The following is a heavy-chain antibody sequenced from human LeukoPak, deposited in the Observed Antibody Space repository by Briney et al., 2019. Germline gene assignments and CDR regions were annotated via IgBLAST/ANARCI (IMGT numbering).Heavy chain of an antibody. D-gene: IGHD6-19*01. CDR3: ARGYSSGWYDY. J-gene: IGHJ4*02. V-gene: IGHV3-53*05. CDR2: IYSGSNT. CDR1: GFSVSSNS. Sequence: PGGSLRLSCAASGFSVSSNSMSWVRQAPGTGLEWLSVIYSGSNTNYADSVKGRFTISRDTSKNTLYLQMNSLRAEDTAVFYCARGYSSGWYDYWGQGTLVTVSS.